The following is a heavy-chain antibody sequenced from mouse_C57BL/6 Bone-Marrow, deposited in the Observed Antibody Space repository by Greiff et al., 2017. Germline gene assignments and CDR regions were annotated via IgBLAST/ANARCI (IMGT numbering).Heavy chain of an antibody. CDR2: IYPGDGDT. CDR1: GYAFSSSW. V-gene: IGHV1-82*01. J-gene: IGHJ2*01. D-gene: IGHD3-2*02. Sequence: VQLQQSGPELVKPGASVTISCKASGYAFSSSWMNWVKQRPGKGLEWIGRIYPGDGDTNYNGKFKGKATLSADKYSSTADVQLSSLTSGDSAVYFCARGSGRDYWGQGTTLTVSS. CDR3: ARGSGRDY.